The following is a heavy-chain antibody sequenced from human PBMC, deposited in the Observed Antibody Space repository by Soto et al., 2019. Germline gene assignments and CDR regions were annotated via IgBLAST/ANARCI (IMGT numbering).Heavy chain of an antibody. J-gene: IGHJ4*02. CDR2: ISYDGSNK. V-gene: IGHV3-30*18. CDR3: AKVFYDSSGGPAY. Sequence: PXVCLRLSCAASGFTVSSYGMHWVRQAPGKGLEWVAVISYDGSNKYYADSVKGRFTISRDNSKNTLYLQMNSLRAEDTAVYYCAKVFYDSSGGPAYWGQGTLV. D-gene: IGHD3-22*01. CDR1: GFTVSSYG.